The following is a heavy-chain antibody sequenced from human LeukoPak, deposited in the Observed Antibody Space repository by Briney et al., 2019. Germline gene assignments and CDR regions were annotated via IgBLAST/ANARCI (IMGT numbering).Heavy chain of an antibody. CDR3: ARDEYYDFWSGYSETFDY. D-gene: IGHD3-3*01. CDR1: GYTFTSYG. J-gene: IGHJ4*02. V-gene: IGHV1-18*01. Sequence: GASVKVSCTASGYTFTSYGISWVRQAPGQGLEWMGWIGAYNGNTNYAQKLQGRVTMTTDTSTSTAYMELRSLRSDDTAVYYCARDEYYDFWSGYSETFDYWGQGTLVTVSS. CDR2: IGAYNGNT.